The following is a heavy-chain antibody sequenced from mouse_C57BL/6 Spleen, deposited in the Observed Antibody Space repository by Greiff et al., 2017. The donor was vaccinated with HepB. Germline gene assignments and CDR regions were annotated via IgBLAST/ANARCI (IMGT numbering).Heavy chain of an antibody. CDR3: ARDYGNYGNGAMDY. D-gene: IGHD2-1*01. J-gene: IGHJ4*01. V-gene: IGHV5-16*01. CDR2: INYDGSST. Sequence: EVQLVESEGGLVQPGSSMKLSCTASGFTFSDYYMAWVRQVPEKGLEWVANINYDGSSTYYLDSLKSRFIISRDNAKNILYLQMSSLKSEDTATYYCARDYGNYGNGAMDYWGQGTSVTVSS. CDR1: GFTFSDYY.